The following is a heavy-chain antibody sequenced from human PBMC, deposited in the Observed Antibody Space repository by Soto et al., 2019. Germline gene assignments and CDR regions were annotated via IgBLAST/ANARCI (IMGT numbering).Heavy chain of an antibody. CDR3: ARVSAEAIEMATIDY. Sequence: SETLSLTCTVSGGSISSSSYYWGWIRQPPGKGLEWIGSIYYSGSTYYNPSLKSRVTISVDTSKNQFSLKLSSVTAADTAVYYCARVSAEAIEMATIDYWGQGTLVTVSS. CDR1: GGSISSSSYY. V-gene: IGHV4-39*07. D-gene: IGHD5-12*01. J-gene: IGHJ4*02. CDR2: IYYSGST.